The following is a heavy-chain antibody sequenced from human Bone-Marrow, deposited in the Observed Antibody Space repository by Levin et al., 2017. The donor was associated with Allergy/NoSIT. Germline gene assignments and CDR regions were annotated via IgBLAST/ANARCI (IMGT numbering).Heavy chain of an antibody. CDR1: GGSISSAGYH. D-gene: IGHD4-23*01. Sequence: SETLSLTCTVSGGSISSAGYHWTWIRQYPGKGLEWIGYVSYRGSTYFNPSVKSRLAMSIDTSEQHFSLNLTSVSAADTAIYYCARLVGYSFHYCGHGALVTVSS. CDR2: VSYRGST. J-gene: IGHJ4*01. V-gene: IGHV4-31*03. CDR3: ARLVGYSFHY.